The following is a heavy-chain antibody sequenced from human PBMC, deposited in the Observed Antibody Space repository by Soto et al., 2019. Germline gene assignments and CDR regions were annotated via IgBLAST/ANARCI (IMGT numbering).Heavy chain of an antibody. CDR1: GFSFSDYY. V-gene: IGHV3-11*04. D-gene: IGHD3-16*01. CDR2: ISKSGSII. Sequence: GGSLRLSCAASGFSFSDYYMSWIRQPPGKGLEWVSYISKSGSIIHYADSVKGRFTISRDNSKSTLYLQMNSLRDEDTAVYYCAEEFRGRASPWYFDLWGRGTLVTVSS. CDR3: AEEFRGRASPWYFDL. J-gene: IGHJ2*01.